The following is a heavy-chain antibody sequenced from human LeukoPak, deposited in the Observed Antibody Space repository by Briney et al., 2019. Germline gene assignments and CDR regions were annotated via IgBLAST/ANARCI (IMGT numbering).Heavy chain of an antibody. CDR3: ASYSGSYGSAFDI. D-gene: IGHD1-26*01. CDR1: GYSFTSYW. J-gene: IGHJ3*02. Sequence: GESLKISCKGSGYSFTSYWIGWVRQTPGKGLEWMGIIYPGDSDTRYSPSFQGQVTISADKSISTAYLQWSSLKASDTAMYYCASYSGSYGSAFDIWGQGTMVTVSS. CDR2: IYPGDSDT. V-gene: IGHV5-51*01.